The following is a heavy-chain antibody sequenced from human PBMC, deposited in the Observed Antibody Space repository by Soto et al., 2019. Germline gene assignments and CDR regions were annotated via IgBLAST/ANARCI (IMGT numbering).Heavy chain of an antibody. J-gene: IGHJ1*01. CDR1: GFTFSTYG. CDR2: ISYDGSIK. CDR3: AQEGDHYV. D-gene: IGHD2-21*02. Sequence: QVQLVESGGGVVQPGRSLRLSCAASGFTFSTYGMHWVRQAPGKGLEWVAFISYDGSIKYYVDSVKGRFTISRDNSKTTLYLQMNSLRGDDTAMYYCAQEGDHYVWGHGTLVSVSS. V-gene: IGHV3-30*18.